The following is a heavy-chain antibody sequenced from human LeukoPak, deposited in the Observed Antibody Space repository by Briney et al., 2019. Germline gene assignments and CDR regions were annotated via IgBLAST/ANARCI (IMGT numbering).Heavy chain of an antibody. J-gene: IGHJ4*02. Sequence: GGSLRLSCAASGFTFSNYAMTWVRQAPGKGLEYVSTINAVDADTYYADSVKGRFTVSRDNSENTLYLQMNSLRAEDTAVYYCAKQFLKGNWGPGNLVTVSS. V-gene: IGHV3-23*01. CDR2: INAVDADT. D-gene: IGHD3-10*01. CDR3: AKQFLKGN. CDR1: GFTFSNYA.